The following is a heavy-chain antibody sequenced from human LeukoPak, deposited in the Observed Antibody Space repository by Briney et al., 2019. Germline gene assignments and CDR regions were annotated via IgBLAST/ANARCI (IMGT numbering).Heavy chain of an antibody. Sequence: GGSLRLSCVASGFTFSTFAMIWVRQPPGKGLEWVSSIFPSGGEIHYADSVRGRFTISRDNSKSTLSLQMNSLRVDDTAIYYCATYRQVLLPFESWGQGTLVTVSS. D-gene: IGHD2-8*02. J-gene: IGHJ4*02. CDR3: ATYRQVLLPFES. CDR1: GFTFSTFA. CDR2: IFPSGGEI. V-gene: IGHV3-23*01.